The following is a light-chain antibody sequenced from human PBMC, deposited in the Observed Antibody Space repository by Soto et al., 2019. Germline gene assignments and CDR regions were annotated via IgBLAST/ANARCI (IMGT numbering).Light chain of an antibody. J-gene: IGKJ4*01. V-gene: IGKV1-39*01. Sequence: DLQMTQSPSSLSASVGDRVTIACRSSRSISNYLNWYQQRPGEAPKLLIYAASNLQSGVPPRFSGSGSETDFTLTISSLQPEDFATYYCQQSYTSPPVTFGGGTKVEIK. CDR1: RSISNY. CDR2: AAS. CDR3: QQSYTSPPVT.